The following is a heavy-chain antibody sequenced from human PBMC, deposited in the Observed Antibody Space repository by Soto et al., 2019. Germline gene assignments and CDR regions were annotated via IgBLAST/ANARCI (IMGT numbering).Heavy chain of an antibody. CDR3: APFLSSPKSIVF. CDR1: SGSFSNYY. V-gene: IGHV4-34*01. CDR2: IYHGGSA. Sequence: SETLSLTCAVYSGSFSNYYWSLIRQPPGKGLEWIGEIYHGGSAKYNPSPSLKSRVTISLDTSKNQFFLKLRSVTAADTAVYFCAPFLSSPKSIVFRGQGILCTVS. J-gene: IGHJ4*02. D-gene: IGHD3-16*02.